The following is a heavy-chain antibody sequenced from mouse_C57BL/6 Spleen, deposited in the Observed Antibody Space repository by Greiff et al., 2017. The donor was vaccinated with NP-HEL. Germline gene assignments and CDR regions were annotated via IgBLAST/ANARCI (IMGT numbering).Heavy chain of an antibody. J-gene: IGHJ1*03. Sequence: QVQLQQSGAELVRPGASVTLSCKASGYTFTDYEMHWVKQTPVHGLEWIGAIDPETGGTAYNQKFKGKAILTADKSSSTAYMELRSLTSEDSAVYYCTRTTTGSSYDWYFDVWGTGTTVTVSS. CDR3: TRTTTGSSYDWYFDV. D-gene: IGHD1-1*01. CDR2: IDPETGGT. V-gene: IGHV1-15*01. CDR1: GYTFTDYE.